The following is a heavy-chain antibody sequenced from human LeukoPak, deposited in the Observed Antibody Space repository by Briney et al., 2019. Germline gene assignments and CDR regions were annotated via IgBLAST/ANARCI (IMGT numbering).Heavy chain of an antibody. Sequence: RSSETLSLTCAVSGGSISSSNWWSWVRQPPGKGLEWIGEIYHSGSTNYNPSLKSRVTISVDKSKNQFSLKLSSVTAADTAVYYCARNSMYYYDSSHLDYWGQGTLVTVSS. CDR2: IYHSGST. CDR1: GGSISSSNW. D-gene: IGHD3-22*01. V-gene: IGHV4-4*02. CDR3: ARNSMYYYDSSHLDY. J-gene: IGHJ4*02.